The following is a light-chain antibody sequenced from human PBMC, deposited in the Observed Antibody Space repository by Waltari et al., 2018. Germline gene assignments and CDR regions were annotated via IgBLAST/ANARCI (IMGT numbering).Light chain of an antibody. CDR3: SSYISSSTLEL. CDR1: SSDVGGYNY. Sequence: QSALTQPASVSGSPVQSITISCTGTSSDVGGYNYVSWYQQHPGKAPKLMIYDVSNRPSGVSNRFSGLQAEDEADYYCSSYISSSTLELFGGGTSLTVL. V-gene: IGLV2-14*03. CDR2: DVS. J-gene: IGLJ2*01.